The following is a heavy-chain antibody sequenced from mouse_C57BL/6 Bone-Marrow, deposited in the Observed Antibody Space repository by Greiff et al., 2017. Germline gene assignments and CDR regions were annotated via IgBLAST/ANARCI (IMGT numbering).Heavy chain of an antibody. D-gene: IGHD1-1*02. Sequence: VKLMESGPELVKPGASVKFSCKASGYAFSSSWMNWVKQRPGKGLEWIGRIYPGDGDTNYNGKFKGKATLTADKSSSTAYMQLSSLTSEDSAVYFCAREWSVDYWGQGTTLTVSS. CDR2: IYPGDGDT. J-gene: IGHJ2*01. V-gene: IGHV1-82*01. CDR1: GYAFSSSW. CDR3: AREWSVDY.